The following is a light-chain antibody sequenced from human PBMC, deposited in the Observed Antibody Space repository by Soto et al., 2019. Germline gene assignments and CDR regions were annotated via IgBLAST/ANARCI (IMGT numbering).Light chain of an antibody. CDR3: QQRSDWPLT. Sequence: EIVLTQSPATLSLSPGERATLSCRASQSVNNYLAWYQQKPGQAPRLLLYDASNRATGIPDKFSGSGSGTDFTLTGSSLESEDSAVYYCQQRSDWPLTFGGGTKVEIK. J-gene: IGKJ4*01. V-gene: IGKV3-11*01. CDR2: DAS. CDR1: QSVNNY.